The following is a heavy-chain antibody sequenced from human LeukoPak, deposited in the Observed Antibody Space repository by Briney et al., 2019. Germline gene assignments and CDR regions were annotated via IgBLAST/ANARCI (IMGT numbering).Heavy chain of an antibody. J-gene: IGHJ4*02. CDR3: ARSGDPTAIDY. CDR1: GGSISSSSYY. CDR2: IYYSGST. D-gene: IGHD2-21*02. V-gene: IGHV4-39*01. Sequence: SETLSPTCTVSGGSISSSSYYRGWIRQPPGKGLEWIGSIYYSGSTYYNPSLKSRVTISVDTSKNQFSLKLSPVTAADTAVYYCARSGDPTAIDYWGQGTLVTVSS.